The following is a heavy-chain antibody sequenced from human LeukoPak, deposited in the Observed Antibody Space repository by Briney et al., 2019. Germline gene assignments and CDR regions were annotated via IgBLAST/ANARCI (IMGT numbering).Heavy chain of an antibody. CDR1: GGSFSGYY. CDR3: ARGRTYYYDTSGYYPSIYYGMDV. Sequence: SETLSLTCAVSGGSFSGYYWYWIRQPPGKELEWIGEINHGERTNYNPSLKSRATLSVDTSKNQFSLKLTSVTAADTAVYYCARGRTYYYDTSGYYPSIYYGMDVWGQGTTVIVSS. V-gene: IGHV4-34*01. CDR2: INHGERT. D-gene: IGHD3-22*01. J-gene: IGHJ6*02.